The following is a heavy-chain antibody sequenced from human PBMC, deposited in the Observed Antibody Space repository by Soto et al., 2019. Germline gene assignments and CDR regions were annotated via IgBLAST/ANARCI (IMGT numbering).Heavy chain of an antibody. CDR2: ISAYNGNT. CDR3: ARDPSLVETASPDDNWFNP. D-gene: IGHD2-21*02. Sequence: QVQLVQSGAEVKKPGASVKVSCKASGYTFTSYGISWVRQAPGQGLEWMGWISAYNGNTNYAQKLQGRVTMTTDTATSTAYRELTSLRSDDTGVYYWARDPSLVETASPDDNWFNPWDQGTLLTLSS. CDR1: GYTFTSYG. V-gene: IGHV1-18*01. J-gene: IGHJ5*02.